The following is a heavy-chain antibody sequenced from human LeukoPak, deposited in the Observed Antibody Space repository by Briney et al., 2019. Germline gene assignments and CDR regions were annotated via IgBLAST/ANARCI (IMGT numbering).Heavy chain of an antibody. CDR3: VRTDCNGGSCYPNFDY. V-gene: IGHV3-30*01. CDR1: GFTFSNYA. J-gene: IGHJ4*02. CDR2: IPYDGGNK. Sequence: GGSLRLSCAASGFTFSNYAMHWVRQAPGKGLEWVAVIPYDGGNKYYADSVKGRFTISRDNSKNTLYLQMNSLRPEDTAVYYCVRTDCNGGSCYPNFDYWGQGTLVTVSS. D-gene: IGHD2-15*01.